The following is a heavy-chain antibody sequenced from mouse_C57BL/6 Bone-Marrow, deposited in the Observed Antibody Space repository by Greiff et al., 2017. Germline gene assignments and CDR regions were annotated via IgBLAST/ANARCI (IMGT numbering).Heavy chain of an antibody. CDR3: ARPTVYYAMDY. D-gene: IGHD1-1*01. V-gene: IGHV5-6*01. CDR1: GFTFSSYG. CDR2: ISSGGSYT. J-gene: IGHJ4*01. Sequence: EVQRVESGGDLVKPGGSLKLSCAASGFTFSSYGMSWVRQTPDKRLEWVATISSGGSYTYYPDSMKGRFTISRDNAKNTLYLQMSSLKSEDTAMYYCARPTVYYAMDYWGQGTSVTVSS.